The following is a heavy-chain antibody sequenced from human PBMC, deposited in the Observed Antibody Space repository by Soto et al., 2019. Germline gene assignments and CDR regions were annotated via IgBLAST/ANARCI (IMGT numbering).Heavy chain of an antibody. CDR1: GYSFIGSW. D-gene: IGHD6-13*01. CDR2: IYPGDSDT. CDR3: ARMMAASGTAFDY. V-gene: IGHV5-51*01. J-gene: IGHJ4*02. Sequence: PQQIPCQASGYSFIGSWIGWISQMPGKGLEWMGIIYPGDSDTRYSPSFQDQVTISADKSTSTAYLQWSSLKASDTATYYCARMMAASGTAFDYWGQGALVTVSS.